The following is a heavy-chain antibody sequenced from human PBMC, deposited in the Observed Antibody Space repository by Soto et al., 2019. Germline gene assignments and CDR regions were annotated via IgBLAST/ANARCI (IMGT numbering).Heavy chain of an antibody. CDR2: IYYSGST. J-gene: IGHJ4*02. D-gene: IGHD6-13*01. Sequence: SETLSLTCTVSGGSISSSSYYWGWIRQPPGKGLEWIGSIYYSGSTYYNPSLKSRVTTSVDTSKNQFSLKLSSVTAADTAVYYCASGRHTGYSSSWYDYWGQGTLVTVSS. CDR1: GGSISSSSYY. V-gene: IGHV4-39*01. CDR3: ASGRHTGYSSSWYDY.